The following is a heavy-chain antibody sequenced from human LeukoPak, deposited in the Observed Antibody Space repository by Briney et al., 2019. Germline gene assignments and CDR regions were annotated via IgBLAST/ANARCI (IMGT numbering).Heavy chain of an antibody. J-gene: IGHJ6*02. CDR3: ATGAVAGLYYYYGMDV. V-gene: IGHV1-24*01. D-gene: IGHD6-19*01. CDR1: GYTLTELS. Sequence: ASVKVSCKVSGYTLTELSMHWVRQAPGKGLEWMGGFDPEDGETIYARKFQGRVTMTEDTSTDTAYMELSSLRSEDTAVYYCATGAVAGLYYYYGMDVWGQGTTVTVSS. CDR2: FDPEDGET.